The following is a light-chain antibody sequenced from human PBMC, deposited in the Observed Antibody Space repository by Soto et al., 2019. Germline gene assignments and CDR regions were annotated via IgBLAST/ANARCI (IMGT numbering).Light chain of an antibody. J-gene: IGKJ2*01. CDR3: QQYNTFWYT. CDR2: KAS. V-gene: IGKV1-5*03. CDR1: QSISSW. Sequence: DIQMTQSPSTLYASVGDRVTITCRASQSISSWLAWYQQKPGKAPKVLIYKASSLEGGVPSRFSGSGSGTELTLTISSLQPDDFATYYCQQYNTFWYTFGQGTKLEIK.